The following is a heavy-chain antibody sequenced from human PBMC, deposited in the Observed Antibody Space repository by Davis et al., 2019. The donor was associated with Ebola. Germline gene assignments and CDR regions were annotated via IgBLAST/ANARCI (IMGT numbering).Heavy chain of an antibody. CDR1: GFTFSNYF. CDR2: IQSGGGT. J-gene: IGHJ4*02. D-gene: IGHD3-16*01. Sequence: GESLKISCAASGFTFSNYFMNWVRQAPGKGLEWVSVIQSGGGTYYADSVKGRFTISRDNSKNTLYLQMNSLRVEDTAVYYCARDLSWAGYFDDWGQGTLVTVSS. V-gene: IGHV3-66*02. CDR3: ARDLSWAGYFDD.